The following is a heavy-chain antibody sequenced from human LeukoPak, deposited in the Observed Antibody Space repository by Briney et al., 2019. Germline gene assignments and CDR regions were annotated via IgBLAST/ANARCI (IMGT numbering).Heavy chain of an antibody. J-gene: IGHJ4*02. CDR2: IYSGGST. Sequence: GGSLRLSCAASGFTVSSNYMSWVRQAPGKGLEWVSVIYSGGSTYYADSVKGRFTISRDNSKNTLYLQMNSLRAGDTAVYYCAKAFHYDILTGYKYYFDYWGQGTLVTVSS. CDR1: GFTVSSNY. CDR3: AKAFHYDILTGYKYYFDY. V-gene: IGHV3-66*01. D-gene: IGHD3-9*01.